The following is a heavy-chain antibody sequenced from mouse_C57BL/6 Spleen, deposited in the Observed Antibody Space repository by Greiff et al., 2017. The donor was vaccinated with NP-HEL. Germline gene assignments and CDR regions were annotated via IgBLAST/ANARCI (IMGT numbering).Heavy chain of an antibody. J-gene: IGHJ3*01. Sequence: EVQRVESGGGLVKPGGSLKLSCAASGFTFSSYTMSWVRQTPEKRLEWVATISGGGGNTYYPDSVKGRFTISRDNAKNTLYLQMSSLRSEDTALYYCARHDGSSSRFAYWGQGTLVTVSA. CDR1: GFTFSSYT. V-gene: IGHV5-9*01. CDR3: ARHDGSSSRFAY. D-gene: IGHD1-1*01. CDR2: ISGGGGNT.